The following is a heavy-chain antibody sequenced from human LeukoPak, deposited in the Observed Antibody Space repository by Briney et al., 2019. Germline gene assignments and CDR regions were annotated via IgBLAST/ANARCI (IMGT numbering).Heavy chain of an antibody. CDR3: ARDRAVAGTYYYYGMTS. Sequence: QPGRSLRLSCAASGFTFSSYGMHWVRQAPGKGREWVAVIRYDGSNKYYADSVKGRFTISRDNSKNTLYLQMNSLRAEDTAVYYCARDRAVAGTYYYYGMTSGAKGPRSPSP. CDR1: GFTFSSYG. J-gene: IGHJ6*02. CDR2: IRYDGSNK. V-gene: IGHV3-33*01. D-gene: IGHD6-19*01.